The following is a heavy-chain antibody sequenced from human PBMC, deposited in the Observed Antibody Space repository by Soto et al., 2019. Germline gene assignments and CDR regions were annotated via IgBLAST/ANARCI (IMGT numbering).Heavy chain of an antibody. Sequence: SETLSLTCTVSGGSISSYYWSWIRQPPGKGLEWIGYIYYSGSSNYNPSLKSRVTISVDTSKNQFSLKLSSVTAADTAVYYCARDTTGRTGTTYYYYGMDVWGQGTTVTVSS. CDR2: IYYSGSS. J-gene: IGHJ6*02. CDR3: ARDTTGRTGTTYYYYGMDV. CDR1: GGSISSYY. V-gene: IGHV4-59*01. D-gene: IGHD1-7*01.